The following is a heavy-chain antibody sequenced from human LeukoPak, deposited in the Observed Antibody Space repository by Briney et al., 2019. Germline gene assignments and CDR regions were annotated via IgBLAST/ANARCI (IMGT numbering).Heavy chain of an antibody. V-gene: IGHV4-34*01. D-gene: IGHD3-22*01. Sequence: SETLSLTCAVYGGSFSGYYWSWIRQPPGKGLEWIGEINHSGSTNYNPSLKSRVTISVDTSKSQFSLKLSSVTAADTAVYYCARGPLYYYDSSGYYFPWGQGTLVTVSS. CDR1: GGSFSGYY. J-gene: IGHJ5*02. CDR2: INHSGST. CDR3: ARGPLYYYDSSGYYFP.